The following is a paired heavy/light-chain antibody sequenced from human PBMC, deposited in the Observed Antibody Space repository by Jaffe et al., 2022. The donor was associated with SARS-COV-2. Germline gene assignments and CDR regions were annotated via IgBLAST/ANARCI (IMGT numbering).Light chain of an antibody. CDR2: WAS. CDR1: QSVLYSSNNKNY. CDR3: QQYYSTPPA. V-gene: IGKV4-1*01. J-gene: IGKJ4*01. Sequence: DIVMTQSPDSLAVSLGERATINCKSSQSVLYSSNNKNYLAWYQQKPGQPPKLLIYWASTRESGVPDRFSGSGSGTDFTLTISSLQAEDVAVYYCQQYYSTPPAFGGGTKVEIK.
Heavy chain of an antibody. Sequence: QVQLVQSGAEVKKPGSSVKVSCKASGGTFSSYAISWVRQAPGQGLEWMGGIIPIFGTANYAQKFQGRVTITADESTSTAYMELSSLRSEDTAVYYCAAKTKLTVTTEDYYYYYMDVWGKGTTVTVSS. V-gene: IGHV1-69*01. CDR3: AAKTKLTVTTEDYYYYYMDV. J-gene: IGHJ6*03. CDR1: GGTFSSYA. CDR2: IIPIFGTA. D-gene: IGHD4-17*01.